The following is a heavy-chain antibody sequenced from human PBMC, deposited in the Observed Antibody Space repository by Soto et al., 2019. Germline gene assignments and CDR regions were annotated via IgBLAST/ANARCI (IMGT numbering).Heavy chain of an antibody. D-gene: IGHD3-3*01. J-gene: IGHJ6*02. CDR2: IIPIFGTA. CDR1: GGTFSSYA. V-gene: IGHV1-69*13. CDR3: ARGERFLEWLFPARDYYYYGMDV. Sequence: WASVKVSCKASGGTFSSYAISWVRQAPGQGLEWMGGIIPIFGTANHAQKFQGRVTITADESTSTAYMELSSLRSEDTAVYYCARGERFLEWLFPARDYYYYGMDVWGQGTTVTVSS.